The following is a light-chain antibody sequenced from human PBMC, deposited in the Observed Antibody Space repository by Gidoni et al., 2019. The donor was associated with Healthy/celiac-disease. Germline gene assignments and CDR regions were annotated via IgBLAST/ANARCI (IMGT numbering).Light chain of an antibody. CDR3: QQSYSTPLT. CDR1: QSISSY. Sequence: DIQMTQSPSSLSASVGDRVTLTCRASQSISSYLNWYQQKPGKAPKLLIYAASSLQSGVPSRFSGSGSGTDFTLTISSLRPEDFATYYCQQSYSTPLTFGGGTKVEIK. J-gene: IGKJ4*01. V-gene: IGKV1-39*01. CDR2: AAS.